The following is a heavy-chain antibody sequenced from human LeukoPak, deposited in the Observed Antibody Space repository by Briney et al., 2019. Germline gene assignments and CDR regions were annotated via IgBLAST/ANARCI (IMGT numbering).Heavy chain of an antibody. CDR1: GGSFSGYY. D-gene: IGHD2-2*01. CDR2: INHSGST. J-gene: IGHJ5*02. V-gene: IGHV4-34*01. CDR3: VRSENRGIDIVVIPGASLGNWFDP. Sequence: SETLSLTCAVYGGSFSGYYWSWIRQPPGKGLEWIGEINHSGSTNYNPSLKSRVTRSVDTFKNQFSLKLSYVNAADTAVYYCVRSENRGIDIVVIPGASLGNWFDPWGQGTLVTVSS.